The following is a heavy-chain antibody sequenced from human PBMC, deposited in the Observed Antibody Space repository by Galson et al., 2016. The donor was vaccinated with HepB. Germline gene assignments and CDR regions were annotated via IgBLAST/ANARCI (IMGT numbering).Heavy chain of an antibody. CDR2: ISSDGTSI. Sequence: SLRLSCAASGITFSGFWMHWVRQPPGKGPVWVSRISSDGTSISYAESVKGRFTISRDNAKNTLDLQTNGLTAEDTAVYYCARARRAARFDYWGQGVLVTVSS. CDR3: ARARRAARFDY. CDR1: GITFSGFW. J-gene: IGHJ4*02. V-gene: IGHV3-74*01. D-gene: IGHD6-25*01.